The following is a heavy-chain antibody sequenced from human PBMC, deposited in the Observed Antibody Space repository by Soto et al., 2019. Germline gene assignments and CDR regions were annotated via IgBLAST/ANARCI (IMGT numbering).Heavy chain of an antibody. CDR1: GGSISSGGYS. D-gene: IGHD3-22*01. Sequence: SETLSLTCAVSGGSISSGGYSWSWIRQPPGKGLEWIGYIYHSGSTYYNPSLKSRVTISVDRSKNQFSLKLSSVTAEDTAVYYCARDDGYYDSSGPITVSDYWGQGTLVTVSS. V-gene: IGHV4-30-2*01. CDR3: ARDDGYYDSSGPITVSDY. J-gene: IGHJ4*02. CDR2: IYHSGST.